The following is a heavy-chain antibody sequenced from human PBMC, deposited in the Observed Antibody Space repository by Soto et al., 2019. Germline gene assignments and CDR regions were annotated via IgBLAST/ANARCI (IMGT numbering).Heavy chain of an antibody. Sequence: SETLSLTCTVSGASISSGGYYWSWIRQHPEKGLEWIGYSYYSGSTYYNPSLKSRVSISVDTPKNQSSLKLSSVTAADTSVYYCARGARYWFDPWGQGTLVTVSS. V-gene: IGHV4-31*03. CDR1: GASISSGGYY. J-gene: IGHJ5*02. CDR2: SYYSGST. CDR3: ARGARYWFDP.